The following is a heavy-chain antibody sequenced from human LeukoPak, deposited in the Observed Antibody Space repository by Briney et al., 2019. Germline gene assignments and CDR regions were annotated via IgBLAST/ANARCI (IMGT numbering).Heavy chain of an antibody. CDR1: GGSISSGSYY. D-gene: IGHD6-6*01. CDR2: IYTSGST. V-gene: IGHV4-61*02. Sequence: SETPSLTCTVSGGSISSGSYYWSWIRQPAGKGLEWIGRIYTSGSTNYNPSLKSRVTISVDTSKNQFSLKLSSVTAADTAVYYCARLARRASFDYWGQGTLVTVSS. CDR3: ARLARRASFDY. J-gene: IGHJ4*02.